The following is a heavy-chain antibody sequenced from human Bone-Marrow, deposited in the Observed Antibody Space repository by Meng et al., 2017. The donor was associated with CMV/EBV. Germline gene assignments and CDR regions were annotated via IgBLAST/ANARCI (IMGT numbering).Heavy chain of an antibody. J-gene: IGHJ2*01. Sequence: GGSLRLSCAASGFTFDDYGMNWVRQAPGKGLEWVSGINWNGGSTSFADSVKGRFTISRDNTKKSLYLQMNSLRAEDTALYYCARDPTPRFDFWSGYSPSYCDLWGRCNLV. V-gene: IGHV3-20*04. CDR1: GFTFDDYG. D-gene: IGHD3-3*01. CDR3: ARDPTPRFDFWSGYSPSYCDL. CDR2: INWNGGST.